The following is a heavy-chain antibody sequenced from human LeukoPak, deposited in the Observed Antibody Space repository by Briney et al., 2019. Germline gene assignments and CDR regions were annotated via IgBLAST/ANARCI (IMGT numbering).Heavy chain of an antibody. CDR1: GFTFDDYG. CDR2: IIWNGGST. D-gene: IGHD6-13*01. V-gene: IGHV3-20*04. CDR3: ARTKGQQLVLYYFDY. J-gene: IGHJ4*02. Sequence: PGRSLRLSCAASGFTFDDYGMSSVRQAPGKWREWVSGIIWNGGSTGHADSVKGRFTISRDNAKNSLYLQMNSLRAADTALYYCARTKGQQLVLYYFDYWGQGTLVTVSS.